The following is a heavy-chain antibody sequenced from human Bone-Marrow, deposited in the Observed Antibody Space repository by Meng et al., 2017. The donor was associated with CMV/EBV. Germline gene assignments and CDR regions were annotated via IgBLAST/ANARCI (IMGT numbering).Heavy chain of an antibody. CDR1: GGTLSSYA. CDR2: IIPIFGTA. CDR3: ARHPDRTSHLQNYYYYGMDV. J-gene: IGHJ6*02. D-gene: IGHD2-2*01. V-gene: IGHV1-69*05. Sequence: SVKVSCKASGGTLSSYAISWVRQAPGQGLEWMGGIIPIFGTANYAQKFQGRVTITTDESTSTAYMELSSLRSEDTAVYYCARHPDRTSHLQNYYYYGMDVWGQGTTVTVSS.